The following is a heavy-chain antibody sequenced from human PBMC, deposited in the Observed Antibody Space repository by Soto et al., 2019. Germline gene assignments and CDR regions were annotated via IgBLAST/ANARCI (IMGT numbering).Heavy chain of an antibody. V-gene: IGHV4-59*08. CDR3: ASQVGANGGYAFDI. Sequence: SETLSLTCTVSGGSISSYYWSWIRQPPGKGLEWIGYIYYSGSTNYNPSLKSRVTISVDTSKNQFSLKLSSVTAADTAVYYCASQVGANGGYAFDIWGQGTMVTVSS. J-gene: IGHJ3*02. CDR2: IYYSGST. D-gene: IGHD1-26*01. CDR1: GGSISSYY.